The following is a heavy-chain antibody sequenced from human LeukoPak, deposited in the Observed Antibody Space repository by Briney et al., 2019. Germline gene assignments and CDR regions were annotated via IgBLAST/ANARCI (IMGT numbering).Heavy chain of an antibody. CDR3: ARVVVEPATTQDYYYYYYMDV. J-gene: IGHJ6*03. D-gene: IGHD2-15*01. CDR2: INPTNGGT. V-gene: IGHV1-2*02. Sequence: ASVRVSCKASGYTFTGYYMHWVRQAPGQGLEWMGWINPTNGGTIFAQKFQGRVTLTSNTTISTAYMEMTRLRSDDTAIYYCARVVVEPATTQDYYYYYYMDVWGEGTTVTVSS. CDR1: GYTFTGYY.